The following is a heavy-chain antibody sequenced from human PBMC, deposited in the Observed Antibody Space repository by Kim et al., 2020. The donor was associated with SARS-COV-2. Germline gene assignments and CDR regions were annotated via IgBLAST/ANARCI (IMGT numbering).Heavy chain of an antibody. CDR2: ISSNGGST. Sequence: GGSLRLSCSASGFTFSSYAMHWVRQAPGKGLEYVSAISSNGGSTYYADSVKGRFTISRDNSKNTLYLQMSSLRAEDTAVYYCVKDPGGIRGEHRFDYWGQGTLVTVSS. V-gene: IGHV3-64D*06. J-gene: IGHJ4*02. D-gene: IGHD1-1*01. CDR3: VKDPGGIRGEHRFDY. CDR1: GFTFSSYA.